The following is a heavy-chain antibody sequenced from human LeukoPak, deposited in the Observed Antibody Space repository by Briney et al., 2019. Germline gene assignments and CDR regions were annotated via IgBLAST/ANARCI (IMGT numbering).Heavy chain of an antibody. CDR2: ISWNSGSI. CDR3: AKDMTNPDGSGILDI. D-gene: IGHD3-10*01. CDR1: GFTFDDYA. V-gene: IGHV3-9*01. J-gene: IGHJ3*02. Sequence: GGSLRLSCAASGFTFDDYAMHWVRQAPGKGLEWVSGISWNSGSIGYADSVKGRFTISRDNAKNSLYLQMNSLRAEDTALYYCAKDMTNPDGSGILDIWGQGTMVTVSS.